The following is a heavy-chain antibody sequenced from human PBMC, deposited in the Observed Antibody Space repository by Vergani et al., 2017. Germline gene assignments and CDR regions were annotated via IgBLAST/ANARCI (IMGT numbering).Heavy chain of an antibody. V-gene: IGHV4-61*02. CDR1: GGSISSGSYY. D-gene: IGHD6-13*01. CDR2: IYTSGST. CDR3: ARGHGYSSSWPYYYYYYMDV. Sequence: QVQLQESGPGLVKPSQTLSLTCTVSGGSISSGSYYWSWIRQPAGKGLECIGHIYTSGSTNYNPSLKSRVTISVDTSKNQFSLKLSSVTAADTAVYYCARGHGYSSSWPYYYYYYMDVWGKGTTVTVSS. J-gene: IGHJ6*03.